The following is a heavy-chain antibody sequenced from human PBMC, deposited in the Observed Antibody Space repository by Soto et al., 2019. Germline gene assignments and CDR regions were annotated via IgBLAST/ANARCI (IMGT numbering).Heavy chain of an antibody. CDR1: GGSFSGYY. Sequence: PSETLSLTGAVYGGSFSGYYWSWIRQPPGKGLEWIGEINHSGSTNYNPSLKSRVTISVDTSKNQFSLKLSSVTAADTAVYYCARRSTVFYSYYYMDVWGKGTTVTVSS. D-gene: IGHD1-26*01. CDR2: INHSGST. J-gene: IGHJ6*03. CDR3: ARRSTVFYSYYYMDV. V-gene: IGHV4-34*01.